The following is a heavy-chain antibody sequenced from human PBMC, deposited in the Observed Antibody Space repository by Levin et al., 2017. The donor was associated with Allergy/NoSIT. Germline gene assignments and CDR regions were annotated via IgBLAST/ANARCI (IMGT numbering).Heavy chain of an antibody. J-gene: IGHJ4*02. V-gene: IGHV3-72*01. D-gene: IGHD2-15*01. CDR2: ARHKDHSYTT. CDR1: GFTFSDHY. CDR3: ARVTGHCSGGSCSADFDY. Sequence: GESLKISCAASGFTFSDHYMDWVRQAPGKGLEWVGRARHKDHSYTTEYAASVKGRFTISRDDSKNSLYLQMNSLKTEDTAVYYCARVTGHCSGGSCSADFDYWGQGTLVTVSS.